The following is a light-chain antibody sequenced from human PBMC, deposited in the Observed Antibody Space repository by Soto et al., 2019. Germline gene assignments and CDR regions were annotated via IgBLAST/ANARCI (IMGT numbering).Light chain of an antibody. J-gene: IGKJ1*01. CDR1: QGVSSN. Sequence: EMVLTQSPVTLSVSPGERATLSCRASQGVSSNLAWYQQKPGQAPRLLIYGASNRATGIPDRFSGSGSGTDFTLTISRLEPEDFAVYYCQQYGSSGTFGQGTKVDI. CDR3: QQYGSSGT. V-gene: IGKV3-20*01. CDR2: GAS.